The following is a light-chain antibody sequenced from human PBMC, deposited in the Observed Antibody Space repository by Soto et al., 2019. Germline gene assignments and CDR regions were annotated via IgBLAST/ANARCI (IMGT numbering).Light chain of an antibody. CDR3: QQYNNWPLT. CDR2: GAS. CDR1: QSVSSN. J-gene: IGKJ1*01. V-gene: IGKV3-15*01. Sequence: EIVMPQSPAPLSVSPGERSTLSCMASQSVSSNLAWYQQKPGQAPRLLIYGASTRATGIPARFSGSGSGTEFTLTISSLQSEDFAVYYCQQYNNWPLTFGQGAKVDIK.